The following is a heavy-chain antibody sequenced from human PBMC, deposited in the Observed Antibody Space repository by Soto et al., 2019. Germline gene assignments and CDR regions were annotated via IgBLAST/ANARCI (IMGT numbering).Heavy chain of an antibody. CDR1: GYTFTNSW. CDR3: ARHGYSGFDWPFDY. Sequence: GESLKISCKGSGYTFTNSWLGWVRQMPGKGLEWVGIIFPSDSDTRYSPSFQGQVTMSADKSISTAYLQWSSLKASDTAMYYCARHGYSGFDWPFDYWGQGTLVTVSS. V-gene: IGHV5-51*01. D-gene: IGHD5-12*01. J-gene: IGHJ4*02. CDR2: IFPSDSDT.